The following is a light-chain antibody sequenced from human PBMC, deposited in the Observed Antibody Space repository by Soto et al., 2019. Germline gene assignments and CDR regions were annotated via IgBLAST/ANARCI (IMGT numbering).Light chain of an antibody. CDR1: SSNIGSNY. J-gene: IGLJ2*01. CDR3: AAWDDSLSAVV. V-gene: IGLV1-47*01. CDR2: RNN. Sequence: QSVLTQPPSASGTPGQRVTISCSGSSSNIGSNYVYWYQQLPGTAPKLLIHRNNQRPSGVPDRFSGSKSGTSASLAISGLRSEDEADYYCAAWDDSLSAVVFVGGTKLTVL.